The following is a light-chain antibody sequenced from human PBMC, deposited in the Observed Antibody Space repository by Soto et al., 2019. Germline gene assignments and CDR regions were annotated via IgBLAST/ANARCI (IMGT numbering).Light chain of an antibody. CDR1: QSISHKY. V-gene: IGKV3-20*01. J-gene: IGKJ1*01. CDR3: QLYSGSPWT. CDR2: GVS. Sequence: EIVLTQSPGTLSLYPGERATLSCRASQSISHKYLAWFQKRPGQAPRLLIHGVSIRATGIPDRFSASGFGTDFTLTISRLEPEDFAVYYCQLYSGSPWTFGQGTKVEIK.